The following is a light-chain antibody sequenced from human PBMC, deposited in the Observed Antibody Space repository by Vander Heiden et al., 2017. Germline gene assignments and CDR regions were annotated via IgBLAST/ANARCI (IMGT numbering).Light chain of an antibody. CDR1: QSINSY. J-gene: IGKJ4*01. CDR3: QQSDSTPLT. V-gene: IGKV1-39*01. CDR2: TAS. Sequence: DIQMTQSPSSLSASVGDRVTITCRASQSINSYLNRYQQKPGKAPKLLIYTASSLQSGVPSRFSGSGSGTDFTLTISRLEPEDFATYYCQQSDSTPLTFGGGTKVEIK.